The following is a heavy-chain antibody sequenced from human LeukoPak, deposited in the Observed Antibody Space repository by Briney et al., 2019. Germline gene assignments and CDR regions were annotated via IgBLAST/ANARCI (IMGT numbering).Heavy chain of an antibody. CDR2: INPSGGST. V-gene: IGHV1-46*01. CDR1: GYTFTSYY. CDR3: ARDPRGDDYYYYGMDV. D-gene: IGHD2-21*01. J-gene: IGHJ6*02. Sequence: ASVKVSCKASGYTFTSYYMHWVRQAPGQGLEWMGLINPSGGSTSYAQKFQGRVTMTRDTSTSTVYMELSSLRSEDTAVYYCARDPRGDDYYYYGMDVWGQGTTVTVSS.